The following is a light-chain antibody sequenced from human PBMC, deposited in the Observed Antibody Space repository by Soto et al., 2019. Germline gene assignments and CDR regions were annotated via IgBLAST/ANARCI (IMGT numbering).Light chain of an antibody. CDR1: QSISTY. Sequence: DIQMTQSPSSLSASVGDRITIICRASQSISTYLNWYQQKPGKAPKVLISAASTLQSGVPSRFSGSGSGTDFTLTISSLQPEDFATYYCQQSYSTLWTFGQGTKV. CDR3: QQSYSTLWT. V-gene: IGKV1-39*01. J-gene: IGKJ1*01. CDR2: AAS.